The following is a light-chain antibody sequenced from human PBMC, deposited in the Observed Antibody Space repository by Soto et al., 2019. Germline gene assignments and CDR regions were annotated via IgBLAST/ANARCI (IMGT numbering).Light chain of an antibody. CDR3: QQYAASPLT. Sequence: EIVLTQSSGTLSLSPGERVTLSCRASQSVSSNYLAWYQQKSGQAPRLLIYSASTRATGIPDRFSGSGSGPDFSLIISRLEPEDSAVYYCQQYAASPLTFGGGTKLEIK. CDR2: SAS. CDR1: QSVSSNY. J-gene: IGKJ4*01. V-gene: IGKV3-20*01.